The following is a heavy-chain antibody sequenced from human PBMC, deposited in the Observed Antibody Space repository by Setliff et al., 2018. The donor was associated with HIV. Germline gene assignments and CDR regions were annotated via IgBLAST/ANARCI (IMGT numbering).Heavy chain of an antibody. J-gene: IGHJ4*02. CDR1: GFPFSSYS. CDR3: VGDASPDSEDGGYSAGGN. V-gene: IGHV3-48*01. D-gene: IGHD3-22*01. CDR2: ISGSSGSI. Sequence: LRLSCAASGFPFSSYSMNWFRQPPGKGLEWVAYISGSSGSIYYTDSVKGRFTVSRDNAKDSLYLQMNSLRVEDAAVYYCVGDASPDSEDGGYSAGGNWGPGTLVTVSS.